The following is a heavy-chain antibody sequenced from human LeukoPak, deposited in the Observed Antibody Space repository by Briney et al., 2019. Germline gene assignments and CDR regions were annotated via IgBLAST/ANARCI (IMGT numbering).Heavy chain of an antibody. D-gene: IGHD6-13*01. CDR3: ARGIAAAGNPYYYYGMGV. CDR2: INHSGST. J-gene: IGHJ6*02. Sequence: SETLSLTCAVYGGSFSGYYWSWIRQPPGKGLEWIGEINHSGSTNYNPSLKSRVTISVDTSKNQFSLKLSSVTAADTAVYYCARGIAAAGNPYYYYGMGVWGQGTTVTVSS. V-gene: IGHV4-34*01. CDR1: GGSFSGYY.